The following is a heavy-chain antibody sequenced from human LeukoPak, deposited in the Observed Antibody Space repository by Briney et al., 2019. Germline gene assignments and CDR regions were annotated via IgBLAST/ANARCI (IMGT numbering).Heavy chain of an antibody. CDR1: GFTFSGSA. J-gene: IGHJ4*02. CDR2: IRSKANRYAT. D-gene: IGHD6-6*01. V-gene: IGHV3-73*01. Sequence: GGSLRLSCAASGFTFSGSAMHWVRQASGKGLEWVGRIRSKANRYATAYAASVKGRFTISRDDSKNTAYLQMNSLKTEDTAVYYCTRPIAARPSGHEEVDYWGQGTLVTVSS. CDR3: TRPIAARPSGHEEVDY.